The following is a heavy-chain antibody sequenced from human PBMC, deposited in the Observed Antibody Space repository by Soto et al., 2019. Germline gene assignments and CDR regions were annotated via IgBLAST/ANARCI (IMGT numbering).Heavy chain of an antibody. V-gene: IGHV4-59*12. CDR3: ARGYYDYVWGSYFGYGRYFDL. Sequence: PSETLSLTCTVSGGSISSYYWSWIRQPPGKGLEWIGYIYYSGSTNYNPSLKSRVTISVDTSRNQFSLKLSSVTAADTAVYYCARGYYDYVWGSYFGYGRYFDLWGRGTLVTVSS. D-gene: IGHD3-16*01. J-gene: IGHJ2*01. CDR1: GGSISSYY. CDR2: IYYSGST.